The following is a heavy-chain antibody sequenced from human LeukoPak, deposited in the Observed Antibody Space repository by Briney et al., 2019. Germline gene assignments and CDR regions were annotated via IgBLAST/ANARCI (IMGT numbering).Heavy chain of an antibody. J-gene: IGHJ4*02. D-gene: IGHD4-23*01. CDR1: GFTVSSNY. CDR3: ATQPATVVTPALDY. CDR2: IYSGGST. Sequence: GGSLRLSCAASGFTVSSNYISWIRQAPGKGLEWVSVIYSGGSTYYADSVKGRFTISRDNSKNTLYLQMNSLRAEDTAVYYCATQPATVVTPALDYWGQGTLVTVSS. V-gene: IGHV3-66*02.